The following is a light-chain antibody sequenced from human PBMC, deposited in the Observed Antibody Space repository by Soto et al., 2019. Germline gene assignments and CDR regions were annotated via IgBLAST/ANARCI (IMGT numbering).Light chain of an antibody. J-gene: IGLJ1*01. V-gene: IGLV2-14*03. Sequence: SVLTQPASLSESPIHSITISFTGSSCDVSAYYFVSWYQQRPGKAPKLILYEVTTRPSGISSRFSGSKAGNTASLTISGLQADDEVDYYCSSYAGSSNVFGTGTKVTVL. CDR3: SSYAGSSNV. CDR1: SCDVSAYYF. CDR2: EVT.